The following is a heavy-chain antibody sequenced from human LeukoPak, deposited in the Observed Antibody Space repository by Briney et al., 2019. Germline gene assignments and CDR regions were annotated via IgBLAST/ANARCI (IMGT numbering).Heavy chain of an antibody. Sequence: SVKVSCKASGGTFSSYAISWVRPAPGQGLEWMGGITPIFGTANYGQKFQGRVTITADESTSTAYMELSSLRSEDTAVYYCARSGGFGSSWFYYFDYWGQGTLVTVSS. D-gene: IGHD6-13*01. CDR1: GGTFSSYA. J-gene: IGHJ4*02. V-gene: IGHV1-69*13. CDR2: ITPIFGTA. CDR3: ARSGGFGSSWFYYFDY.